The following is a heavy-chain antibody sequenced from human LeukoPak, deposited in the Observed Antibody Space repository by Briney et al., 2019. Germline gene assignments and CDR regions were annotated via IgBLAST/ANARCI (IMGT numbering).Heavy chain of an antibody. J-gene: IGHJ4*02. CDR2: INHSGSI. CDR3: ARRLAATHGYFDY. D-gene: IGHD2-15*01. CDR1: GGSISSYY. V-gene: IGHV4-34*01. Sequence: PSETLSLTCTVSGGSISSYYWSWIRQPPGKGLEWIGEINHSGSINYNPSLKSRVTISVDTSKNQFSLKLSSVTAADTAVYYCARRLAATHGYFDYWGQGTLVTVSS.